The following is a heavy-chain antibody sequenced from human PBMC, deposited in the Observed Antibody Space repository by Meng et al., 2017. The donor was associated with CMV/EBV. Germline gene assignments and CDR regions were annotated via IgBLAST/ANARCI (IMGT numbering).Heavy chain of an antibody. J-gene: IGHJ3*01. CDR3: ARGYQLKPFDL. CDR1: GFTFDDYG. CDR2: INWNGGNT. D-gene: IGHD2-2*01. V-gene: IGHV3-20*04. Sequence: GESLKISCAASGFTFDDYGMSWVRQAPGKGLEWVSGINWNGGNTGYVDSVKGRFTISRDSAKNSLYLQMNSLRAEDTALYYCARGYQLKPFDLRGQGTMVTVSS.